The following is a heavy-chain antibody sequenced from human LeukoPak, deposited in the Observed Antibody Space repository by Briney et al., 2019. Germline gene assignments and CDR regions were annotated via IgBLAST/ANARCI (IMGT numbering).Heavy chain of an antibody. D-gene: IGHD3-3*01. CDR3: AREGFGTIFGVVIYAFDI. V-gene: IGHV4-59*01. CDR1: GGSIISYY. J-gene: IGHJ3*02. Sequence: PSETLSLTCTVSGGSIISYYWTWIRQPPGRRLEWIGYIYYSGSTNYNPSLKSRVTISVDTSKNQFSLKLSSVTAADTAVYYCAREGFGTIFGVVIYAFDIWGQGTMVTVSS. CDR2: IYYSGST.